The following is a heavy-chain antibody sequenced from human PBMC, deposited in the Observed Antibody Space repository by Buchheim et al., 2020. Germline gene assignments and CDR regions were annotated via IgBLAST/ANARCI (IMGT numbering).Heavy chain of an antibody. V-gene: IGHV4-61*02. J-gene: IGHJ6*02. CDR1: GGSISSGSYY. CDR3: ARDVRIRGAAYYYYGMDV. Sequence: QVQLQESGPGLVKPSQTLSLTCTVSGGSISSGSYYWSWIRQPAGKGLEWIGRIYTSGSTNYNPSLKSRVTISVDTSKNQFSLKLSSVTAADTAVYYCARDVRIRGAAYYYYGMDVWGQGTT. D-gene: IGHD6-13*01. CDR2: IYTSGST.